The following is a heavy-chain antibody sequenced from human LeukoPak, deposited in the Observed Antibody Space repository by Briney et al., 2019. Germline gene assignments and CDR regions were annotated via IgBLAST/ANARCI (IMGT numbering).Heavy chain of an antibody. J-gene: IGHJ4*02. D-gene: IGHD3-22*01. CDR1: GFTFSSYA. CDR3: AKGKGTMIVVVIHY. CDR2: ISGSGGST. V-gene: IGHV3-23*01. Sequence: PGGSLRLSCAASGFTFSSYAMSWVRQAPGKELEWVSGISGSGGSTYYADSVKGRFTISRDNSKNTLYLQMNSLRAEDTAVYYCAKGKGTMIVVVIHYWGQGTLVTVSS.